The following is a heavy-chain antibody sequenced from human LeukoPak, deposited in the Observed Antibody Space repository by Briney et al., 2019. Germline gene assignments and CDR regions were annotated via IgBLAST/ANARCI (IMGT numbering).Heavy chain of an antibody. Sequence: PGGSLRPSCAASGFTFSSYWMSWVRQAPGKGLEWVANIKQDGSEKYYVDSVKGRFTISRDNAKNSLYLQMNSLRAEDTAVYYCARARSSWYRNGGKFDPWGQGTLVTVSS. CDR1: GFTFSSYW. CDR2: IKQDGSEK. CDR3: ARARSSWYRNGGKFDP. D-gene: IGHD6-13*01. J-gene: IGHJ5*02. V-gene: IGHV3-7*04.